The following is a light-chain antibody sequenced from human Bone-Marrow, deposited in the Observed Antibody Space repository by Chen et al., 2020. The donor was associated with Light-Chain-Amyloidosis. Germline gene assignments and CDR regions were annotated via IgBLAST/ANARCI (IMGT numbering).Light chain of an antibody. Sequence: QSALTQPASVSGAPGQSVTISCTGSNIDVGAHMYVSWYQQSPGKAPKLIIYDVSDRPSGLSYRFSGSKSGNTASLTIYGLQAEDEADYYCGSYTTTHTLVFGGGTKLTVL. CDR3: GSYTTTHTLV. CDR1: NIDVGAHMY. V-gene: IGLV2-14*03. J-gene: IGLJ3*02. CDR2: DVS.